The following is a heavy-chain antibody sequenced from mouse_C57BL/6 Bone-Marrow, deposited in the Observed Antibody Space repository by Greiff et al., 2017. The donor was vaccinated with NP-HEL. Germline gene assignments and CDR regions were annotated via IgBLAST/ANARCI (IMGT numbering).Heavy chain of an antibody. J-gene: IGHJ1*03. D-gene: IGHD1-1*01. V-gene: IGHV14-2*01. CDR1: GFNIKDYY. CDR3: AFYYYGSSFWYFDV. Sequence: EVQLQQSGAELVKPGASVKLSCTASGFNIKDYYMHWVKQRTEQGLEWIGRIDPEDGEPKYAPKFQGKATITADPSSNTAYLQLSSLTSEDTAVYYCAFYYYGSSFWYFDVWGTGTTVTVSS. CDR2: IDPEDGEP.